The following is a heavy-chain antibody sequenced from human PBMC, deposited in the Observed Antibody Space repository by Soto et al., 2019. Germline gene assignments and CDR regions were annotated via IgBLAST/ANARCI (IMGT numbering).Heavy chain of an antibody. V-gene: IGHV3-30*18. D-gene: IGHD3-22*01. J-gene: IGHJ4*02. CDR3: AKEFRHDNWFFEH. CDR2: IAFDGSLS. Sequence: GESLKISCAVSGFTFSSHGMQWVRQAPGKGLEWVAVIAFDGSLSYYTDSVRGRFTVSRDNSKNTLYLEMNSLRTEDTAVYYCAKEFRHDNWFFEHWGQGTLVTVSS. CDR1: GFTFSSHG.